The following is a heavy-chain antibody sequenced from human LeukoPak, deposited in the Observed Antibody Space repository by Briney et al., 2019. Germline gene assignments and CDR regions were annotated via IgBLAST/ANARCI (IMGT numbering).Heavy chain of an antibody. J-gene: IGHJ6*03. Sequence: GSLRLSCAASGFTFSSFDMHWVRQPTGQGLEWFSTIGTASDTYYPGSVEGRFTLSRDNAKNSLYLQMNSPTAGDTAVYYCARGPPRGKYYYMDVWGKGTTVTVSS. CDR3: ARGPPRGKYYYMDV. D-gene: IGHD1-1*01. V-gene: IGHV3-13*01. CDR2: IGTASDT. CDR1: GFTFSSFD.